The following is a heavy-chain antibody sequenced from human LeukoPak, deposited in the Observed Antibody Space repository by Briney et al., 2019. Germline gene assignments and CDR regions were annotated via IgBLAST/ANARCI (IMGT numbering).Heavy chain of an antibody. D-gene: IGHD1-20*01. CDR3: ARAGWIITSGIDY. Sequence: SETLSLTCGVSGYSISRGYYWAWIRQPPAKGLEWIGTIYHTGSTYYNPSLESRVTISVDTSKNEFSLNLNSVTAADTAVYYCARAGWIITSGIDYWGQGALVTVSS. CDR1: GYSISRGYY. V-gene: IGHV4-38-2*01. CDR2: IYHTGST. J-gene: IGHJ4*02.